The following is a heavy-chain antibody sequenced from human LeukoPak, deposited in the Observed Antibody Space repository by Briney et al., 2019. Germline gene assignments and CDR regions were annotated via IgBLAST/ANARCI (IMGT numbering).Heavy chain of an antibody. CDR1: GFTFSSYS. J-gene: IGHJ4*02. CDR3: ARVGSTVTTGYYFDY. V-gene: IGHV3-21*01. CDR2: ISSSSSYI. Sequence: NPGGSLRLSCAASGFTFSSYSMNWVRQAPGKGLEWVSSISSSSSYIYYADSVKGRFTISRDNAKNSLYLQMNSLRAEDTAVYYCARVGSTVTTGYYFDYWGQGTLVTVSS. D-gene: IGHD4-17*01.